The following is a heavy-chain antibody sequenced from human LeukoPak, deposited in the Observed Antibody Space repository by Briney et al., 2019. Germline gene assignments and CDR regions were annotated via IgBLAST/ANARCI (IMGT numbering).Heavy chain of an antibody. CDR1: GGSFSGYY. CDR2: INHSGST. CDR3: ARQDIVATIVDY. D-gene: IGHD5-12*01. Sequence: SETLSLTCAVYGGSFSGYYWSWIRQPPGKGPEWIGEINHSGSTNYNPSLKSRVTISVDTSKNQFSLKLSSVTAADTAVYYCARQDIVATIVDYWGQGTLVTVSS. V-gene: IGHV4-34*01. J-gene: IGHJ4*02.